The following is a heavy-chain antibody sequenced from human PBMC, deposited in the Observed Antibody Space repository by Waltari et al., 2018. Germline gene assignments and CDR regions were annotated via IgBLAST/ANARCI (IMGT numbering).Heavy chain of an antibody. Sequence: QVQLVQSGAEVKKPGASVKVSCKASGYTFTGYYIHWVRQAPGQELEWMGRINPNTGGTNYPQKFQDRVTVTRDTSISTAYVELSSLRFDDTAVYYCARSSGQLGYNWFDPWGQGTLVTVSS. V-gene: IGHV1-2*06. CDR3: ARSSGQLGYNWFDP. CDR1: GYTFTGYY. CDR2: INPNTGGT. J-gene: IGHJ5*02. D-gene: IGHD7-27*01.